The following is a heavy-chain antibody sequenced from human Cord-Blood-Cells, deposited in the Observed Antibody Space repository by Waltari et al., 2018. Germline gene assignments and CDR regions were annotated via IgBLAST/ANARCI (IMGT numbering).Heavy chain of an antibody. J-gene: IGHJ4*02. D-gene: IGHD6-13*01. CDR3: ARGPSSSFDY. CDR1: GGSFSGYY. CDR2: INHSGST. V-gene: IGHV4-34*01. Sequence: QVQLPRWGAGLLKPSETLSLTCAVHGGSFSGYYLIWIRQPPGKGLEWIGEINHSGSTNYNPSLKSRVTISVDTSKNQFSLKLSSVTAADTAVYYCARGPSSSFDYWGQGTLVTVSS.